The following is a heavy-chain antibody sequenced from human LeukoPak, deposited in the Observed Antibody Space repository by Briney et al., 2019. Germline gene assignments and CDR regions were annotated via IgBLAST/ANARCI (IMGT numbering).Heavy chain of an antibody. J-gene: IGHJ4*02. D-gene: IGHD3-10*02. CDR3: ARHMFGEECYFDY. CDR1: GYSFTNYW. Sequence: GDSLKISCKGSGYSFTNYWIVWVRQMPGKGLEWMGIIYPGDSDTRYSPSFQGQVTISADKSISTAYLQWSSLKASDTAMYYCARHMFGEECYFDYWGQGTLVTVSS. CDR2: IYPGDSDT. V-gene: IGHV5-51*01.